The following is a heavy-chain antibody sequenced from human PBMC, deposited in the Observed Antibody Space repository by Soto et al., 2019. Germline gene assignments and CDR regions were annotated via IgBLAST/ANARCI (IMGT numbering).Heavy chain of an antibody. CDR1: GYTFTSYA. Sequence: ASVKGSCKASGYTFTSYAMHWVRQAPGQRLEWMGWINAGNGNTKYSQKFQGRVTITRDTSASTAYMELSSLRSEDTAVYYCARTVTPTYYYGSGSYYNPDYWGQG. CDR3: ARTVTPTYYYGSGSYYNPDY. J-gene: IGHJ4*02. D-gene: IGHD3-10*01. CDR2: INAGNGNT. V-gene: IGHV1-3*01.